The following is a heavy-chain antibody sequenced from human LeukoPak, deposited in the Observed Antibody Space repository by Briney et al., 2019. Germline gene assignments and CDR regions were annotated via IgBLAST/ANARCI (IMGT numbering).Heavy chain of an antibody. Sequence: SETLSLTCTISGGSVSDYYWSWIRQSPGKGLEWIGYIYYTGSTSYNPSLKSRVTISADTSKNEFSLKLNSVTAADTAVYYCASRKLGNDYWGQGTLVTVSS. V-gene: IGHV4-59*02. CDR3: ASRKLGNDY. CDR1: GGSVSDYY. CDR2: IYYTGST. D-gene: IGHD7-27*01. J-gene: IGHJ4*02.